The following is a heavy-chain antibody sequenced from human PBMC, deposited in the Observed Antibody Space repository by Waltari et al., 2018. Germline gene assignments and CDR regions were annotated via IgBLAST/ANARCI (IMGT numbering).Heavy chain of an antibody. CDR1: GYSISSGYY. V-gene: IGHV4-38-2*01. CDR3: ARRFGYTLDY. Sequence: QVQLQESGPGLVKPSETLSLTCAVSGYSISSGYYWGWIRQPPGKGLEWIGSIYHSGSTYYNPSLKSRVTISVDTSKNQFSLKLSSVTAADTAVYYCARRFGYTLDYWGQGTLVTVSS. D-gene: IGHD2-2*02. J-gene: IGHJ4*02. CDR2: IYHSGST.